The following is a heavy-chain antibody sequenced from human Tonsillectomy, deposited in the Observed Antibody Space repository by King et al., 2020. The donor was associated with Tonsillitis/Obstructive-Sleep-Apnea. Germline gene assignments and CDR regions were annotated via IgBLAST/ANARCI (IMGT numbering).Heavy chain of an antibody. CDR3: AREELAGIAAAGRNWFDP. CDR2: INPSGGST. D-gene: IGHD6-13*01. CDR1: GYTFTSYY. V-gene: IGHV1-46*01. Sequence: VQLVQSGAEVKKPGASVKVSCKASGYTFTSYYMHWVRQAPGQGLEWMGIINPSGGSTSYAQKFQGRVTMTRDTSTSTVYMELSSLRSEDTAVYYCAREELAGIAAAGRNWFDPWGQGTLVTVSS. J-gene: IGHJ5*02.